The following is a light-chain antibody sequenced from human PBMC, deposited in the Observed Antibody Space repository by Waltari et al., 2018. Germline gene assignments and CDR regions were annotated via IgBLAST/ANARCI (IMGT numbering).Light chain of an antibody. CDR1: QGINNY. CDR3: QQLYSYST. J-gene: IGKJ4*01. CDR2: AAS. Sequence: DIQLTQSPSLLSASVGDRVTITYRASQGINNYLVWYQQKPGKAPSLLVSAASTLQRGVPSRFSGSGSGTEFTLTISSLQPEDSATYYCQQLYSYSTFGGGTKVEI. V-gene: IGKV1-9*01.